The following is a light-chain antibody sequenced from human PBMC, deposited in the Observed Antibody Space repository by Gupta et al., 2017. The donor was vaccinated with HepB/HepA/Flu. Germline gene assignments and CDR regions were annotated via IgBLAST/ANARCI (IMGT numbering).Light chain of an antibody. Sequence: QSALTQPPSVSGSPGQSVTISCTGTSSDIGTYNRVSWYHQPPGTAPKLMIYEVTHRPSGVPDRFSGSKSGNTASLTISGLQAEDEADYYCSSYTMSRTVIFGGGTRLTVL. CDR1: SSDIGTYNR. CDR2: EVT. V-gene: IGLV2-18*02. CDR3: SSYTMSRTVI. J-gene: IGLJ2*01.